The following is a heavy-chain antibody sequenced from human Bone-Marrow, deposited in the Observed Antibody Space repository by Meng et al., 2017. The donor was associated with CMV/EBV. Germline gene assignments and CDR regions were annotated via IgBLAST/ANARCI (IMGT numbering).Heavy chain of an antibody. V-gene: IGHV5-51*01. D-gene: IGHD3-3*01. CDR3: SSPKTRFLEWFGDY. Sequence: KVSCKGSGYSFTSYWIGWVRQMHGKGLEWMGIIYPGDSDTRYSPSFQGPVTLSADKSISAAYLQWSRLKASDTAMYYWSSPKTRFLEWFGDYWGQGTLVTVSS. J-gene: IGHJ4*02. CDR2: IYPGDSDT. CDR1: GYSFTSYW.